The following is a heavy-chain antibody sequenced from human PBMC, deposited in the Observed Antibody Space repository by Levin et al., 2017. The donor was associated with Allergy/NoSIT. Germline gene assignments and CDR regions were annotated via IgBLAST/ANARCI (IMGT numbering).Heavy chain of an antibody. CDR2: ISGGGGGT. D-gene: IGHD2-2*01. CDR3: ARDGVPAGSDY. Sequence: GGSLRLSCAASGFIFSSYGMSWVRQTPGKGLEWVSSISGGGGGTYYADSVKGRFTISRDNSRTTLFLQMNSLRVEDTAVYYCARDGVPAGSDYWGQGTLVTVSS. V-gene: IGHV3-23*01. J-gene: IGHJ4*02. CDR1: GFIFSSYG.